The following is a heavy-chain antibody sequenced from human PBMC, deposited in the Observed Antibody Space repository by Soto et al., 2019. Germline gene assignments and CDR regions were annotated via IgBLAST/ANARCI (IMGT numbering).Heavy chain of an antibody. Sequence: QVHLVQSGAEVKKPGASVKVSCKASGYTFTSYGITWVRQAPGQGLEWMGLISARNGNTDYAQKLQGRVIVPRDTTTSSAYMELRGRRSDVTAVYYFARLRYGYYWGQGARVTVSS. CDR3: ARLRYGYY. J-gene: IGHJ4*02. CDR1: GYTFTSYG. CDR2: ISARNGNT. V-gene: IGHV1-18*01. D-gene: IGHD1-1*01.